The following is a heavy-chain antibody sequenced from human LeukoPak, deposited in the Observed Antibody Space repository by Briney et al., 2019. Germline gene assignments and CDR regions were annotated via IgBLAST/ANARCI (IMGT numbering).Heavy chain of an antibody. CDR1: GGFISSYY. Sequence: SETLSLTCTVSGGFISSYYWSWIRQPPGKGLEWIGYIYYSGSTNYNPSLKSRVTISVDTSKNQFSLKLSSVTAADTAVYYCAREALAIDYWGQGTLVTVSS. V-gene: IGHV4-59*01. J-gene: IGHJ4*02. D-gene: IGHD6-13*01. CDR2: IYYSGST. CDR3: AREALAIDY.